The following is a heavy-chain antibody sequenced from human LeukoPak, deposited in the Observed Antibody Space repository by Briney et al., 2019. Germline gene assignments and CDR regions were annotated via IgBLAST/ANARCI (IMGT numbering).Heavy chain of an antibody. D-gene: IGHD3-22*01. V-gene: IGHV1-18*01. J-gene: IGHJ4*02. CDR2: ISAYNGNT. CDR3: ARLRRYYYDSSGYYYPPGYFDY. CDR1: GYTFTSYG. Sequence: ASVKVSCKASGYTFTSYGISWVRQAPGQGLEWMGWISAYNGNTNYAQKLQGRVTMTTDTSTSTAYMELRSLRSDDTAVYYCARLRRYYYDSSGYYYPPGYFDYWGQGTLVTISS.